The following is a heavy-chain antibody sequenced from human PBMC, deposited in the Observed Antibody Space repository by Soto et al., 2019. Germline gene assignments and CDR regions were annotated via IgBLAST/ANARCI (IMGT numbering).Heavy chain of an antibody. CDR1: GYTFTGHY. CDR2: INPNSGDT. CDR3: ARDLTPLQSWGPYFYYGRDV. D-gene: IGHD3-16*01. Sequence: ASVTVSCKASGYTFTGHYMHWVRQAPGQGLEWMGWINPNSGDTNYALEFQGRVTMTRDTSTSTAYMELSSLRSEDTAVYYCARDLTPLQSWGPYFYYGRDVWGQGTTRIVS. J-gene: IGHJ6*02. V-gene: IGHV1-2*02.